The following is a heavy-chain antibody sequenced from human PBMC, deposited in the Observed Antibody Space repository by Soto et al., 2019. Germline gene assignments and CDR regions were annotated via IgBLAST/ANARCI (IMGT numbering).Heavy chain of an antibody. J-gene: IGHJ4*02. CDR1: GFTFSSYE. V-gene: IGHV3-48*03. Sequence: PGGSLRLSCAASGFTFSSYEMNWVRQAPGKGLEWVSYISSSGSTIYYADSVKGRFTISRDNAKNSLYLQMNSLRAEDTAVYYCARVRDYSMCYFDYWGQGTLVTVSS. CDR2: ISSSGSTI. CDR3: ARVRDYSMCYFDY. D-gene: IGHD4-4*01.